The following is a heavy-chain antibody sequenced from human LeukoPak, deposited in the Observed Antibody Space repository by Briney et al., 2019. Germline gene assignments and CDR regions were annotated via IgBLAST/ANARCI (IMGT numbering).Heavy chain of an antibody. CDR2: IGTAGDT. CDR1: GFTFGSYD. D-gene: IGHD3-16*01. CDR3: ARRSRLRGFDP. Sequence: TGGSLRLSCAASGFTFGSYDMHWVRQATGKGLEWVSAIGTAGDTYYPGSVKGRFTISRENAKNSLYLQMNSLRAGDTAVYYCARRSRLRGFDPWGQGTLVTVSS. J-gene: IGHJ5*02. V-gene: IGHV3-13*01.